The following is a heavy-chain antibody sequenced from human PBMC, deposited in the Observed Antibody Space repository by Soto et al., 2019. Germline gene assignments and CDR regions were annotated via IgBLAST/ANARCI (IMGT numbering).Heavy chain of an antibody. V-gene: IGHV4-61*01. J-gene: IGHJ4*02. D-gene: IGHD2-21*02. CDR1: GGSVSSGSYY. CDR2: IHFRGSA. Sequence: SETLSLTCTVSGGSVSSGSYYWSWIRQPPGQELEWIGSIHFRGSASYNPSLKRRVTVSVDTYRNQFSLMLTSVTAADTAVYFCERADGWRFRSTAYRQFYFDYWGQGTLVTVSS. CDR3: ERADGWRFRSTAYRQFYFDY.